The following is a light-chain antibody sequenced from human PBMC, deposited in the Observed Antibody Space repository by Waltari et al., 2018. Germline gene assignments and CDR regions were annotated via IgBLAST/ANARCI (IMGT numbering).Light chain of an antibody. J-gene: IGKJ1*01. Sequence: PMPQPPASLSASVGDTFTITCRASQTIDRYLNWYHQKPGKAPKLLIYAASTLQSGVPSRFSGSGSGTDFTLTIIGLQPEDFATYFCQQSYRSPWTFGQGTRVDIK. CDR3: QQSYRSPWT. CDR1: QTIDRY. V-gene: IGKV1-39*01. CDR2: AAS.